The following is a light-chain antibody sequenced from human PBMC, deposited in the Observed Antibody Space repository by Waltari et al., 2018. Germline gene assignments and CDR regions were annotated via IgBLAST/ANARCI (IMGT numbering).Light chain of an antibody. J-gene: IGKJ4*01. V-gene: IGKV3-11*01. CDR1: QSASKY. CDR3: QQRNDWPLT. Sequence: EIVLTQSPATLSLSPGERAPLSCRASQSASKYVAWYQKRHGQAPRLLIDDASNRATGVPGRFDAFGSGTDFTLTISSLEPEDSAVYYCQQRNDWPLTFGGGTRVEIK. CDR2: DAS.